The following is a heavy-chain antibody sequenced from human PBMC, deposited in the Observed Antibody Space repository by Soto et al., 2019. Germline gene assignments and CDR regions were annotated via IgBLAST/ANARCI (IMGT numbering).Heavy chain of an antibody. J-gene: IGHJ6*02. D-gene: IGHD1-26*01. CDR3: ASLILGGGGSYYPLGGYYYGMDV. CDR1: GGSFSGYY. Sequence: PSETLSLTCAVYGGSFSGYYWSWIRQPPGKGLEWIGEINHSGSTNYNPSLKSRVTISVDTSKNQFSLKLSSVTAADTAVYYCASLILGGGGSYYPLGGYYYGMDVWGQGTTVTVSS. CDR2: INHSGST. V-gene: IGHV4-34*01.